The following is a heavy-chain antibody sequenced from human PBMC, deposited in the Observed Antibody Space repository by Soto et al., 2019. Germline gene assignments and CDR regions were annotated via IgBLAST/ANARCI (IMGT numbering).Heavy chain of an antibody. CDR3: ARRKERSGPHYFDS. CDR2: MNPYNGNA. V-gene: IGHV1-8*01. D-gene: IGHD6-25*01. Sequence: ASVKVSCKASGYTFITYDIHWVRQATGQGLEWMGWMNPYNGNAGYAQKFQGRVTMTRNTSISTAYMELSSLRSEDTAVYFCARRKERSGPHYFDSWGQGTLVTVSS. CDR1: GYTFITYD. J-gene: IGHJ4*02.